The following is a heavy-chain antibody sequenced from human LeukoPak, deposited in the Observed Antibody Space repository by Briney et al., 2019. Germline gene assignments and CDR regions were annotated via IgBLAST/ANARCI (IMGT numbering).Heavy chain of an antibody. Sequence: PSETLSLTCTVSGCSISSYYWSWIRQPPGKGLEWIGYIYYSGSTNYNPSLKSRVTISVDASKNQFSLKLSSVTAADTAVYYCARVMTTVVTRGDYYYYGMDVWGQGTTVTVSS. CDR3: ARVMTTVVTRGDYYYYGMDV. CDR1: GCSISSYY. V-gene: IGHV4-59*01. CDR2: IYYSGST. J-gene: IGHJ6*02. D-gene: IGHD4-23*01.